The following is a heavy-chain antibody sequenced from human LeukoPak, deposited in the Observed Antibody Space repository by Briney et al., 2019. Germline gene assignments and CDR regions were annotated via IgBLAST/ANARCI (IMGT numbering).Heavy chain of an antibody. CDR1: DGSISNYY. CDR3: ARNSAVATSRSWFDP. J-gene: IGHJ5*02. Sequence: PSETLSLTCSAFDGSISNYYWSWIRQPPGKGLEWIGYAYYSGSTTYNPSLESRVTISVDTSKNQFSLKLTAVTAADTAVYYCARNSAVATSRSWFDPWGQGTLVTVSS. D-gene: IGHD6-19*01. CDR2: AYYSGST. V-gene: IGHV4-59*08.